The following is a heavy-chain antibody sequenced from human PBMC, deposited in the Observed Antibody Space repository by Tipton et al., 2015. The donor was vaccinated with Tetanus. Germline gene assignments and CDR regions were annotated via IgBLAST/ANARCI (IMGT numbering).Heavy chain of an antibody. J-gene: IGHJ6*02. CDR3: AGLVVVVPAALGGMDV. V-gene: IGHV5-51*01. CDR2: IYHGDSDT. Sequence: VQLVQSGAEVKKPGESLRISCKGSGYSFTSYWIGWVRQMPGKGLAWMGIIYHGDSDTRYSPSFQGRVTISADKSISTAFLQWSSLRAPGPALYYCAGLVVVVPAALGGMDVWGQGTTVTVSS. CDR1: GYSFTSYW. D-gene: IGHD2-2*01.